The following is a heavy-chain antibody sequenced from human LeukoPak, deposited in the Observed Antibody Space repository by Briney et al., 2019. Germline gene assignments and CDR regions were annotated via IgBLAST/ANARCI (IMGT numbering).Heavy chain of an antibody. D-gene: IGHD3-10*01. CDR3: AGLGSMVRGVIIGYGMDV. Sequence: SETLSLTCTVSGGSIRDYYWSWIRQPPGKGLEWIGYIYYSGTTNYNPSLKSRITISVDTSKNQLSLKLSSVTAADTGVYFCAGLGSMVRGVIIGYGMDVWGQGTTVTVSS. V-gene: IGHV4-59*01. CDR1: GGSIRDYY. CDR2: IYYSGTT. J-gene: IGHJ6*02.